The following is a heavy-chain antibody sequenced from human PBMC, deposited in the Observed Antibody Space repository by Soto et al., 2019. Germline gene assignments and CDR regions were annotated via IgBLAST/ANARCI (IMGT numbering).Heavy chain of an antibody. CDR1: GFTFSSYA. D-gene: IGHD3-22*01. J-gene: IGHJ3*02. CDR3: ARDKNYYDSSGYYVDAFDI. CDR2: ISYDGSNK. Sequence: PGGSLRLSCAASGFTFSSYAMHWVRQAPGKGLEWVAVISYDGSNKYYADSVKGRFTISRDNSKNTLYLQMNSLRAEDTAVYYCARDKNYYDSSGYYVDAFDIWGQGTMVTVSS. V-gene: IGHV3-30-3*01.